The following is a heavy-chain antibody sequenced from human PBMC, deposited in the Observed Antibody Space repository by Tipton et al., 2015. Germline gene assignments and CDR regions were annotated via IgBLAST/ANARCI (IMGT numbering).Heavy chain of an antibody. J-gene: IGHJ4*02. V-gene: IGHV4-61*01. CDR3: ARTLQGYFDS. D-gene: IGHD4-11*01. CDR1: GVSVSITNLY. CDR2: LFYNGNT. Sequence: TLSLTCTVSGVSVSITNLYWTWIRQSPGKGLEWIGHLFYNGNTNYNPSLKSRVTISVDTSENRFSLRLTSVTAADTAMYYCARTLQGYFDSWGQGTLVTVSS.